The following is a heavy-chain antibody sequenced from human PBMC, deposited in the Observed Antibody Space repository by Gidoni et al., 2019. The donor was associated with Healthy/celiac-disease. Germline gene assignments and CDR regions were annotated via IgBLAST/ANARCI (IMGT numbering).Heavy chain of an antibody. CDR2: ISGSGGST. D-gene: IGHD1-26*01. J-gene: IGHJ4*02. Sequence: EVQLLESGGGLVQPGGSLRLSCAASGLPFSSYAMSWVRQAPGKGLEWVSAISGSGGSTYYADSVKGRFTISRDNSKNTLYLQMNSLRAEDTAVYYCAKDPKRVGATHFDYWGQGTLFTVSS. V-gene: IGHV3-23*01. CDR3: AKDPKRVGATHFDY. CDR1: GLPFSSYA.